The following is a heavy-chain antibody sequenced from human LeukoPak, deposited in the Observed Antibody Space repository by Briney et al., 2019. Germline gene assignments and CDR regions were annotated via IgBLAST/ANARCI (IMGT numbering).Heavy chain of an antibody. D-gene: IGHD2-8*02. Sequence: GGSLRLSCAASGFTFSSYSMNWVRRAPGKGLEWVSSISSSSSYIYYADSVKGRFTVSRDNAKNSLYLQMNSLRAEDTAVYYCARLFGGVTTFDYWGQGALVTVSS. CDR2: ISSSSSYI. CDR1: GFTFSSYS. J-gene: IGHJ4*02. CDR3: ARLFGGVTTFDY. V-gene: IGHV3-21*01.